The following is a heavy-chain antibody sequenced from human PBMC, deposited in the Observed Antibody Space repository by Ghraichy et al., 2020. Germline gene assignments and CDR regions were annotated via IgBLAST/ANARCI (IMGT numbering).Heavy chain of an antibody. CDR1: GYALTDHY. Sequence: ASVKVSCKASGYALTDHYMHWVRQAPGQGLEWMGWINPNNGDTYYVQNFQGRVTVTRDTSLSTVYMDLSRLRSDDTAIYYCASGSFVTASRRPNDYWGQGTLVTVSS. CDR3: ASGSFVTASRRPNDY. V-gene: IGHV1-2*02. J-gene: IGHJ4*02. D-gene: IGHD2-21*02. CDR2: INPNNGDT.